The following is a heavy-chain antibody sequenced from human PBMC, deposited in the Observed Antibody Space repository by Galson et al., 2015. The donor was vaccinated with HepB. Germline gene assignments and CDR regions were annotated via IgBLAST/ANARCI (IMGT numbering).Heavy chain of an antibody. CDR3: ARVNWGSNWFDP. CDR2: TYYRSRWYN. D-gene: IGHD3-16*01. V-gene: IGHV6-1*01. CDR1: GDSVSRNSAA. J-gene: IGHJ5*02. Sequence: CAISGDSVSRNSAAWYWIRQSPSRGLEWLGRTYYRSRWYNDYAISVKGRITIDPDTSKNQFSLHLNSVTPDDTAVYYCARVNWGSNWFDPWGQGTLVTVSS.